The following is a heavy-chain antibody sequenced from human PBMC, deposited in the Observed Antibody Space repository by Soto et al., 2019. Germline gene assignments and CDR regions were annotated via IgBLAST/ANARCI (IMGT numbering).Heavy chain of an antibody. CDR1: GFTFSSYA. CDR3: AKLLWFGELWEY. CDR2: ISGSGGST. Sequence: GGSLRLSCAASGFTFSSYAMSWLRQAPGKGLEWVSSISGSGGSTYYADSVKGRFTISRDNSKNTLYLQMNSLRAEDTAVYYCAKLLWFGELWEYWGQGTLVTVYS. V-gene: IGHV3-23*01. D-gene: IGHD3-10*01. J-gene: IGHJ4*02.